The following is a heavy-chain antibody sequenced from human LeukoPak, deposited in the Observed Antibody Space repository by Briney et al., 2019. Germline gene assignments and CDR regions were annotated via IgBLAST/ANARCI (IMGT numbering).Heavy chain of an antibody. CDR2: ISYDGSSE. CDR1: GFTFSNYA. V-gene: IGHV3-30-3*01. CDR3: ARGRVPGDFDY. D-gene: IGHD3-10*01. Sequence: GGSLRLSCAASGFTFSNYAMHWVRQTPGKGLEWVAVISYDGSSEPYPDSVKGRFTISRDNAKNSLYLQMNSLRAEDTAVYYCARGRVPGDFDYWGQGTLVTVSS. J-gene: IGHJ4*02.